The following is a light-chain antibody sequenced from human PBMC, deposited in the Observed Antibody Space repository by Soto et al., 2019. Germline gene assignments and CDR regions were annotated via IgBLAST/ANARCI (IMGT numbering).Light chain of an antibody. J-gene: IGKJ5*01. Sequence: EIVLTQSPGTLSLSPGERATLSCRASQSISSSYLAWYQHKPGQAPRLLIYGASGRATGIPGRFSGSGSGTDFNLTITRPEPEDVAVYDCQHDGSSPPITFGQGRRLEIE. CDR2: GAS. V-gene: IGKV3-20*01. CDR1: QSISSSY. CDR3: QHDGSSPPIT.